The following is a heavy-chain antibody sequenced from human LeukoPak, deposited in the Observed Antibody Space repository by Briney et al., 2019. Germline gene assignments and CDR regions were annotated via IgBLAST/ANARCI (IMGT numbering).Heavy chain of an antibody. Sequence: SGGSLRLSCAASGFTVSSNYMSWVRQAPGKGLEWVSVIYSGGSTYYADSVKGRFTISRDNSKNTLYLQMNSLRAEDTAVYYCANDPKYSGYDFSFDYWGQGTLVTVSS. V-gene: IGHV3-53*01. J-gene: IGHJ4*02. CDR1: GFTVSSNY. CDR2: IYSGGST. D-gene: IGHD5-12*01. CDR3: ANDPKYSGYDFSFDY.